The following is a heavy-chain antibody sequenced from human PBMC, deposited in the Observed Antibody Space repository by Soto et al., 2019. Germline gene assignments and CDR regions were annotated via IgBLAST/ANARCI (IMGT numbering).Heavy chain of an antibody. J-gene: IGHJ4*02. CDR2: IIPIFGTA. Sequence: ASVKVSCKASGGTFSSYAISWVRQAPGQGLEWMGGIIPIFGTANYAQKFQGRVTIAADESTSTAYMELSSLRSEDTAVYYCASTEVEMATSSRLESWGQGTLVTVSS. CDR1: GGTFSSYA. CDR3: ASTEVEMATSSRLES. D-gene: IGHD5-12*01. V-gene: IGHV1-69*13.